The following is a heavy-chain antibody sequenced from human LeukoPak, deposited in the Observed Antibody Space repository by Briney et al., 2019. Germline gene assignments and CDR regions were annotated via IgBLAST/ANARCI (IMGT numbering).Heavy chain of an antibody. CDR2: IRGSGGNT. J-gene: IGHJ3*02. CDR1: GLTFNIRA. CDR3: AKGVLQTGDGAFDI. D-gene: IGHD7-27*01. Sequence: PGGSLSLSCAASGLTFNIRAVSWVRQPPGEGLEWVSSIRGSGGNTFCADSVKGRFTISRDNSKNTLYLQMNSLRAEDSAVYYCAKGVLQTGDGAFDIWGQGTMVTVSP. V-gene: IGHV3-23*01.